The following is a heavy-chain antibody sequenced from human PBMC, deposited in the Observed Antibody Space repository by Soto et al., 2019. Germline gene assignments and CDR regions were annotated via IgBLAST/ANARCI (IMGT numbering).Heavy chain of an antibody. Sequence: QVQLQESGPELVKPSEALSLTYSVSGGSITGYYWTWIRQPPGKGLEWIEYIYSSGDTSYNPSLKTRLTLSLDTSKHQFSLRLTSVTAADTAVYYCVRGSDWYSEMFWGQGTLVTVSS. J-gene: IGHJ4*02. CDR1: GGSITGYY. V-gene: IGHV4-59*01. CDR2: IYSSGDT. D-gene: IGHD6-19*01. CDR3: VRGSDWYSEMF.